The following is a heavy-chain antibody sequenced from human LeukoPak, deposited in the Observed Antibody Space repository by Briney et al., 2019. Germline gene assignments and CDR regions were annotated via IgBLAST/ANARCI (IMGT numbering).Heavy chain of an antibody. CDR2: IYYSGST. V-gene: IGHV4-31*03. J-gene: IGHJ5*02. Sequence: ASETLSLTCTVSGGSISSGGYYWSWIRQHPGKGLEWIGYIYYSGSTYYNPSLKSRVTISVDTSKNQFSLKLSSVTAADTAVYYCASGGPSEDSNYDWYWFDPWGQGTLVTVSS. CDR3: ASGGPSEDSNYDWYWFDP. D-gene: IGHD4-4*01. CDR1: GGSISSGGYY.